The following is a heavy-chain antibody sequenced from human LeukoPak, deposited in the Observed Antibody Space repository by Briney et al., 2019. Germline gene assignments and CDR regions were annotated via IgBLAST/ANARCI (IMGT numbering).Heavy chain of an antibody. Sequence: GGSLRLSCAASGLTFSSYGMHWVRQAPGKGLEWVAVIWFDGSNKYYVDSVKGRFTISRDNSKNTLFLQMNNLRAEDTAVYYCARGSYYYDSSGYYLYYFDYWGQGTLVTVSS. CDR2: IWFDGSNK. CDR1: GLTFSSYG. CDR3: ARGSYYYDSSGYYLYYFDY. J-gene: IGHJ4*02. D-gene: IGHD3-22*01. V-gene: IGHV3-33*01.